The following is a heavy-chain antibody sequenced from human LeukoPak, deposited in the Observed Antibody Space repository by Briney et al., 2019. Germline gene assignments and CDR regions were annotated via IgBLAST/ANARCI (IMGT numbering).Heavy chain of an antibody. CDR1: GITFSSYA. Sequence: QTGGSLRLSCAASGITFSSYAMSWVRQAPGKGLEWVSGISDSGGSTYYADSVKGRFTISRDNSKSTLYLQGNSLRAEDTAVYYCAKGYCSGGSCWDYFDYWGQGTLVTVSS. J-gene: IGHJ4*02. D-gene: IGHD2-15*01. CDR3: AKGYCSGGSCWDYFDY. CDR2: ISDSGGST. V-gene: IGHV3-23*01.